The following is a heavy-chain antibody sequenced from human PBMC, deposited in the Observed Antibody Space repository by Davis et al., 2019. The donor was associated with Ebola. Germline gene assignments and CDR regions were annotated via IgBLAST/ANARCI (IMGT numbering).Heavy chain of an antibody. CDR2: IYYGGST. CDR1: GGSISNSDFNY. CDR3: ATRLAYHSSGWD. D-gene: IGHD6-19*01. V-gene: IGHV4-39*07. J-gene: IGHJ4*02. Sequence: MPSETLSLTCTVSGGSISNSDFNYWGWIRQPPGKGLEWIGTIYYGGSTYYNPSLKSRVTISVDTSKNQFSLKLSSVTAADTAVYYCATRLAYHSSGWDWGQGTLVTVSS.